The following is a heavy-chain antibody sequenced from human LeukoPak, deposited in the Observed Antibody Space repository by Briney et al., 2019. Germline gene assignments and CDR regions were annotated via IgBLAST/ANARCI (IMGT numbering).Heavy chain of an antibody. V-gene: IGHV3-43*02. Sequence: GGSLRHSCTHPAVTLANYATDSVRQAPGRCLEWLSLISGGGPSTYYAASVNGRFPVYRDNSKTSQYLQMSSLRADDTTFYYCARGRFGQLSKSLDFWGQGTLVTVSS. CDR3: ARGRFGQLSKSLDF. CDR1: AVTLANYA. CDR2: ISGGGPST. D-gene: IGHD3-10*01. J-gene: IGHJ4*02.